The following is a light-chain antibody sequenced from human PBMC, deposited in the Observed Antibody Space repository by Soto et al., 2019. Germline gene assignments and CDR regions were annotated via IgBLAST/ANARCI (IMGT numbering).Light chain of an antibody. CDR2: RNN. CDR1: SSNIGSNY. J-gene: IGLJ2*01. Sequence: QSVLTQPPSASGTPGQRVTISCSGSSSNIGSNYVYWYQQLPGTAPKLLIYRNNQRPSGVHDRFSGSKSGTSASLAISGLRSEDEADYYCAAWDDSLSAPVVFGGGTKLTVL. V-gene: IGLV1-47*01. CDR3: AAWDDSLSAPVV.